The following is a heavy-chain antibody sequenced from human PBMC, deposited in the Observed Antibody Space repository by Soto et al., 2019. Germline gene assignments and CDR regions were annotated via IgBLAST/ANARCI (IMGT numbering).Heavy chain of an antibody. CDR3: AIYLMMITFGGVIVRAFDY. J-gene: IGHJ4*02. Sequence: PSETLSLTCAVSGGSISSSNWWSWVRQPPGKGMEWIGEIYHSGSTNYNPSLKSRDTISVDTSKNQFSLKLSSVTAADTAVYYCAIYLMMITFGGVIVRAFDYWGQGTLVTVSS. D-gene: IGHD3-16*02. CDR2: IYHSGST. CDR1: GGSISSSNW. V-gene: IGHV4-4*02.